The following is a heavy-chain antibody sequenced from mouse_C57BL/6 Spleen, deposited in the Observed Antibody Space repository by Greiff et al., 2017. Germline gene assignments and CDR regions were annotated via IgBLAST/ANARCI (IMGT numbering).Heavy chain of an antibody. J-gene: IGHJ1*03. CDR3: ARHSNWAYWYFDV. CDR1: GFSLTSYG. V-gene: IGHV2-6-1*01. Sequence: VKVVESGPGLVAPSQSLSITCTVSGFSLTSYGVHWVRQPPGKGLEWLVVIWSDGSTTYNSALKSRLSISKDNSKSQVFLKMNSLQTDDTAMYYCARHSNWAYWYFDVWGTGTTVTVSS. D-gene: IGHD4-1*01. CDR2: IWSDGST.